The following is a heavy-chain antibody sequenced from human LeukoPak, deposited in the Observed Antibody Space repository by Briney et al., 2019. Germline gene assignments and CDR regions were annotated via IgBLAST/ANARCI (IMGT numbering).Heavy chain of an antibody. CDR3: ARDWDGYNFIGYCYYGMDV. V-gene: IGHV3-33*01. CDR2: IWYDGSNK. Sequence: GGSLRLSCAASGFTFSSYGMHWVRQAPGKGLEWVAVIWYDGSNKYYADSVKGRFTISRDNSKNTLYLRMNSLRAEDTAVYYCARDWDGYNFIGYCYYGMDVWGQGTTVTVSS. D-gene: IGHD5-24*01. J-gene: IGHJ6*02. CDR1: GFTFSSYG.